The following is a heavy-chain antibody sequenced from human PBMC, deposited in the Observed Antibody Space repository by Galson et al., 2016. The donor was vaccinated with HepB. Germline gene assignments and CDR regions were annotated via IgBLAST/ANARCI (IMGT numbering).Heavy chain of an antibody. CDR3: ATSGNLAHGVTYDY. CDR2: ITSTGAVI. CDR1: GFNFTKHI. Sequence: SLRLSCAGSGFNFTKHIMSWVRQAPGQGLEWISYITSTGAVIYYADSVKGRFTISRDNAKSSLYLQMNSLRADDTGIYFCATSGNLAHGVTYDYWGQGTLVTASS. V-gene: IGHV3-48*01. D-gene: IGHD3-10*01. J-gene: IGHJ4*02.